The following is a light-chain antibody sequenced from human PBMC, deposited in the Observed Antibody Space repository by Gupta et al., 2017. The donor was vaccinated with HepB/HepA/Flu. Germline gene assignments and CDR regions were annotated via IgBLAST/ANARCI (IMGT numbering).Light chain of an antibody. CDR2: EVN. CDR1: GSDVGNYNL. Sequence: QSALAQPASVSGSAGQSITISCTGTGSDVGNYNLVSWYQQHPGKAPKLIIYEVNKRPSGVADRFSGSKSGNTASLTISGLQAEDEADYYCCSYAGSTIFYVFGAGTEVTVL. V-gene: IGLV2-23*02. J-gene: IGLJ1*01. CDR3: CSYAGSTIFYV.